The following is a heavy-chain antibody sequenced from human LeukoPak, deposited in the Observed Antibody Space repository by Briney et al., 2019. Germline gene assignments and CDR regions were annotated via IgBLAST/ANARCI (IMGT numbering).Heavy chain of an antibody. V-gene: IGHV4-59*01. Sequence: SETMSLTCTVSGGSISSYYWSWIRQPPGKGLEWIGYIYYSGSTNYNPSLKSRVTISVDTSKNQFSLKLSSVTAADTAVYYCARANDYDSSGYYYLFAFDIWGQGTMVTVSS. CDR3: ARANDYDSSGYYYLFAFDI. D-gene: IGHD3-22*01. J-gene: IGHJ3*02. CDR2: IYYSGST. CDR1: GGSISSYY.